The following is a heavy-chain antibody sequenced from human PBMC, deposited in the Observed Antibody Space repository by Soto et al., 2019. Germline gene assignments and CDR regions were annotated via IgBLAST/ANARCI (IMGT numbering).Heavy chain of an antibody. D-gene: IGHD3-22*01. Sequence: GGSLRLSCAASGFTFSAYYMSWIRQAPGKGLEWVSYISSSGSTIYYADPVKGRFTISRDNAKNSLYLQMNSLRDEDTAGYYCARVVPYYDSSRGPCDYWGQGTLVIVS. V-gene: IGHV3-11*01. CDR3: ARVVPYYDSSRGPCDY. CDR1: GFTFSAYY. J-gene: IGHJ4*02. CDR2: ISSSGSTI.